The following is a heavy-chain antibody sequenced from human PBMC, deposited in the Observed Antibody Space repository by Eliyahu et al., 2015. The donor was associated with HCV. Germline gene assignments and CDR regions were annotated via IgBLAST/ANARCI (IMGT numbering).Heavy chain of an antibody. D-gene: IGHD7-27*01. J-gene: IGHJ2*01. CDR3: ARGPKLGMKDWSFDL. Sequence: QVQLVQSGAEVXKPGAXVKVSCXAXGYTFTGYYMHWVRXAPGQGLEWMGWINPNSGGTNYAQKFQGRVTMTRDTSISTAYMELSRLKSDDTAVYYCARGPKLGMKDWSFDLWGRGTLVTVSS. V-gene: IGHV1-2*02. CDR2: INPNSGGT. CDR1: GYTFTGYY.